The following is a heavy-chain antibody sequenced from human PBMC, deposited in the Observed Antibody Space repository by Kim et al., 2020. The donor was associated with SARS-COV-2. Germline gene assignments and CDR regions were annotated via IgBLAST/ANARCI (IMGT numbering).Heavy chain of an antibody. J-gene: IGHJ3*02. Sequence: YNPSLKSRVTISVDTSKNQFSLKLSSVTAADTAVYYCARGDGYNGDAFDIWGQGTMVTVSS. CDR3: ARGDGYNGDAFDI. D-gene: IGHD5-12*01. V-gene: IGHV4-59*09.